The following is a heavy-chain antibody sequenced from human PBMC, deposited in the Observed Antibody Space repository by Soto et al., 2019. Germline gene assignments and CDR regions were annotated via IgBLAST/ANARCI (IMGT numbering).Heavy chain of an antibody. D-gene: IGHD2-2*01. CDR2: INHSGST. Sequence: SETLSLTCAVYGGSFSGYYWSWIRQPPGKGMEWIGEINHSGSTNYNPSLKSRVTISVDTSKNQFSLKLSSVTAAGTAVYYCARARVYCSSTSCSNWFDPWGQGTLVTVS. CDR3: ARARVYCSSTSCSNWFDP. J-gene: IGHJ5*02. CDR1: GGSFSGYY. V-gene: IGHV4-34*01.